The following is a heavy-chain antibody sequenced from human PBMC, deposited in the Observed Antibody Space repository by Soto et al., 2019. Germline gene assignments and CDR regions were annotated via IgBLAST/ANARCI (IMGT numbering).Heavy chain of an antibody. Sequence: GGSLRLSCAASGFTFGNAWMNWVRQAPGKGLEWVGRIKSKTDGGTTDYAAPVKGRFTISRDDSKNTLYLQMNSLKTGDTAVYYCTTCPGFGVVIPCWGQGTQVTVSS. CDR3: TTCPGFGVVIPC. CDR2: IKSKTDGGTT. CDR1: GFTFGNAW. V-gene: IGHV3-15*07. D-gene: IGHD3-3*01. J-gene: IGHJ4*02.